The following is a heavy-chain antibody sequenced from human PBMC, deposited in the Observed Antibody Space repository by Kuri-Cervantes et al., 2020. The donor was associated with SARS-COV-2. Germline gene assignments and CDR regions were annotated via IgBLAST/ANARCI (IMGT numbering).Heavy chain of an antibody. CDR1: GFTFGDYA. Sequence: GGSLRLSCTASGFTFGDYAMSWVRQAPGKGLEWVGFIRSKAYGGTTEYAASVKGRFTISRDDSKSIAYLQMSSLKTEDTAVYYCTRVGYRPPGGGMDVWGQGTTVTVSS. V-gene: IGHV3-49*04. CDR3: TRVGYRPPGGGMDV. D-gene: IGHD3-16*02. CDR2: IRSKAYGGTT. J-gene: IGHJ6*02.